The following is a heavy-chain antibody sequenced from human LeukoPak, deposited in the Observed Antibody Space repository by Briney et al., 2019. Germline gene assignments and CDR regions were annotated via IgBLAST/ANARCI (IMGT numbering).Heavy chain of an antibody. V-gene: IGHV3-7*04. CDR3: ARDRDDYCDSSGSYYFDY. CDR1: GFTFSSYW. Sequence: PGGSLRLSCAASGFTFSSYWMSWVRQAPGKGLEGVANIKQDGSEKYYVDSVKGRFTISRDNAKNSLYLQMNSLRAEDTAVYYCARDRDDYCDSSGSYYFDYWGQGTLVTVSS. J-gene: IGHJ4*02. D-gene: IGHD3-22*01. CDR2: IKQDGSEK.